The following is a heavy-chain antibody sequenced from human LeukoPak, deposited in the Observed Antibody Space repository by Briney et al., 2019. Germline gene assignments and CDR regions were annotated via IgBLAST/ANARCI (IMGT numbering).Heavy chain of an antibody. CDR3: ARGGDGYNWESDY. Sequence: GGSLRLSCAASGFTFSSHWMHWVRHTPGKGLVWVSRINTDESKINHADSVKGRFTISRDNAKNSLYLQMNSLRAEDTAVYYCARGGDGYNWESDYWGQGTLVTVSS. CDR2: INTDESKI. CDR1: GFTFSSHW. V-gene: IGHV3-74*01. D-gene: IGHD5-24*01. J-gene: IGHJ4*02.